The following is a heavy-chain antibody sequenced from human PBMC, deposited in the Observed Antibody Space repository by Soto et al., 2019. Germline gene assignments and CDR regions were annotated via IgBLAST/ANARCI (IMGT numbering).Heavy chain of an antibody. CDR1: GFTFSSYS. J-gene: IGHJ5*02. V-gene: IGHV3-23*01. Sequence: PGGSLRLSCAASGFTFSSYSMSWVRQAPGKGLEWVSAISGSGGSTYYADSVKGRFTISRDNSKNTLYLQMNSLRAEDTAVYYCAKGCMSRRKDNWFDPWGQGTLVTVSS. CDR3: AKGCMSRRKDNWFDP. CDR2: ISGSGGST. D-gene: IGHD2-8*01.